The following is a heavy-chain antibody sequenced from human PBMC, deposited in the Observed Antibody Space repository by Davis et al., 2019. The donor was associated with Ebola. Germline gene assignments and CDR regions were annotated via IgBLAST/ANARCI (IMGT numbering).Heavy chain of an antibody. CDR1: GGTFSSYA. D-gene: IGHD2-2*01. CDR2: IIPILGIA. J-gene: IGHJ4*02. Sequence: SVKVSCKASGGTFSSYAISWVPQPPGQGLEWMGRIIPILGIANYAQKFQGRVTITADKSTSTAYMELSSLRSEDTAVYYCASQTDIVVVPAAMSPDYWGQGTLVTVSS. V-gene: IGHV1-69*04. CDR3: ASQTDIVVVPAAMSPDY.